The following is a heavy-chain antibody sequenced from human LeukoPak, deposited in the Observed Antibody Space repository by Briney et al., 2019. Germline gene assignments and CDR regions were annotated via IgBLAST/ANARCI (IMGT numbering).Heavy chain of an antibody. CDR2: ISAYNGNA. V-gene: IGHV1-18*01. D-gene: IGHD2-2*01. CDR3: ARRKLGYCSSTSCFGGVNWFDP. J-gene: IGHJ5*02. CDR1: GGTFSYYA. Sequence: ASVKVSCKASGGTFSYYAISWVRQAPGQGLEWMGWISAYNGNANYAQKLQGRVTMTTDTSTSTAYMELRSLRSDDTAVYYCARRKLGYCSSTSCFGGVNWFDPWGQGTLVTVSS.